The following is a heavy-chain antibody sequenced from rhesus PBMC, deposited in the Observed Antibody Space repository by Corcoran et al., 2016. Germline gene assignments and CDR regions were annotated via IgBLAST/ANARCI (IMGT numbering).Heavy chain of an antibody. CDR2: ISGSGGST. J-gene: IGHJ4*01. D-gene: IGHD6-13*01. Sequence: QLQLQESGPGLVKPSETLSLPCPVSGGSTSSNYWSWIRTPPGKGQEWIGRISGSGGSTDYNPSLKSRVTISTDTSKNQFSLKLTSVTAADTAVYYCAASIAPGEPDYWGQGVLVTVSS. CDR1: GGSTSSNY. V-gene: IGHV4-173*01. CDR3: AASIAPGEPDY.